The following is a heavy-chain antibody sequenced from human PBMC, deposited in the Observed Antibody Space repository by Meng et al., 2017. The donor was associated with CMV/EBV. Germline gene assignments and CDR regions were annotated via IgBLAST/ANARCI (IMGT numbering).Heavy chain of an antibody. CDR2: ISADNQNT. CDR1: GNIFTKNG. CDR3: ARDRCGTCPSGWWFDP. J-gene: IGHJ5*02. Sequence: ASVKVSCKAPGNIFTKNGISWVRQAPGQRLEWMGWISADNQNTNLVQRFQGRVTMTIETSTNTAYVELRSLISDDTAVYYCARDRCGTCPSGWWFDPWGQGTLVTVSS. D-gene: IGHD1-26*01. V-gene: IGHV1-18*01.